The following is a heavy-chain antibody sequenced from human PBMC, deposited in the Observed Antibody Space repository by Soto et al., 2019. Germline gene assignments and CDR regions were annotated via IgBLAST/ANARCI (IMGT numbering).Heavy chain of an antibody. V-gene: IGHV3-48*03. J-gene: IGHJ4*02. Sequence: GGSLRLSCGASGFTFNTFEMNWVRQAPGKGLGWVSYITTTYTPYYADSVKGRFTISRDNAKSSLYLQMNSLRAEDTALYYCTRATSFDYWGQGTLVTVSS. D-gene: IGHD2-2*01. CDR2: ITTTYTP. CDR1: GFTFNTFE. CDR3: TRATSFDY.